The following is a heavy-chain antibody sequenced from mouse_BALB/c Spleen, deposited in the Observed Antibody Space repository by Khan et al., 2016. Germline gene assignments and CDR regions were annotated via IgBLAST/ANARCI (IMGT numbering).Heavy chain of an antibody. Sequence: QVQLKESGPGLVAPSQSLSITCTVSGFSLTNSGVHWVRQPPRKGLDWLGVIWAGGRTDYNSALMSRLSITRDTTQHQVFLKMNSLQADDTAMYYCARDDQDFDAWFASWGEGTLVTVSA. CDR2: IWAGGRT. J-gene: IGHJ3*01. CDR3: ARDDQDFDAWFAS. CDR1: GFSLTNSG. V-gene: IGHV2-9*02.